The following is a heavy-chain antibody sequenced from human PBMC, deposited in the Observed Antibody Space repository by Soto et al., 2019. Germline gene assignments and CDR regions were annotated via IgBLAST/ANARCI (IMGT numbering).Heavy chain of an antibody. CDR1: GGTFSSYT. D-gene: IGHD2-15*01. Sequence: ASVKVSCTASGGTFSSYTISWVRQAPGQGLEWMGRIIPILGIANYAQKLQGRVTITADKSTSTAYMELSSLRSEDTAVYYCARDWGLGYCSGGSCYSDNWFDPWGQGTLVTVSS. CDR3: ARDWGLGYCSGGSCYSDNWFDP. CDR2: IIPILGIA. J-gene: IGHJ5*02. V-gene: IGHV1-69*04.